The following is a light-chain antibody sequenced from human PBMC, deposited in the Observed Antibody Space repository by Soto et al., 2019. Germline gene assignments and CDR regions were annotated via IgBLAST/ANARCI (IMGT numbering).Light chain of an antibody. J-gene: IGLJ2*01. CDR1: SSDVGAHDS. V-gene: IGLV2-14*01. Sequence: QSALTQPPSVSAAPGQSVTISCTATSSDVGAHDSVSWYQQYPGKVPKLMIHEVSNRPSGVSPRFSGSKSGNTASLTISGLQADDEADYYCSSCTSSNTVIFGGGTQLTVL. CDR3: SSCTSSNTVI. CDR2: EVS.